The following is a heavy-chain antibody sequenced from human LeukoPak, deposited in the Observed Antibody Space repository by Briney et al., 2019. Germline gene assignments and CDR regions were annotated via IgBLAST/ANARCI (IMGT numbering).Heavy chain of an antibody. Sequence: GGSLRLSCAASGFTFEASAMSWVRQAPGKGLEWVAVITGGGESTYYADSVKGRFTISRDNSKKTLFLQVNSLRAEDTAVYYCAKMYSTSKLIDLWGQGTLVTVSS. CDR1: GFTFEASA. V-gene: IGHV3-23*01. J-gene: IGHJ4*02. D-gene: IGHD6-6*01. CDR3: AKMYSTSKLIDL. CDR2: ITGGGEST.